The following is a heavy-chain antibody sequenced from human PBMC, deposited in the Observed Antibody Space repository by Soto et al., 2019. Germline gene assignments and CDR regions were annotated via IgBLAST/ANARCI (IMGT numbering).Heavy chain of an antibody. Sequence: QVQLVESGGGVVQPGRSLRLSCAASGFTFSSYGMHWVRQAPGKGLEWVAVIWYDGSNKYYADSVKGRFTISRDNSKNTLYLQMNSLRAEDTAVYYCARDFSGYDTPGYYYYYGMDVWGQGTTVTVSS. V-gene: IGHV3-33*01. J-gene: IGHJ6*02. CDR3: ARDFSGYDTPGYYYYYGMDV. D-gene: IGHD5-12*01. CDR2: IWYDGSNK. CDR1: GFTFSSYG.